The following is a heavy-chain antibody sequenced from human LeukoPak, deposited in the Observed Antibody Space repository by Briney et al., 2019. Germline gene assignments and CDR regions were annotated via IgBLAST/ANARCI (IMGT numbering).Heavy chain of an antibody. J-gene: IGHJ6*03. CDR3: ARGPFSGGSAYYYYYMDV. CDR1: GFTFSSYW. D-gene: IGHD2-15*01. Sequence: GGSLRLSCAASGFTFSSYWMSWVRQAPGKGLEWVANIKQDGSEKYYVDSVKGRFTISRDNAKNSLYLQMNSLRAEDTAVYYCARGPFSGGSAYYYYYMDVWGKGTTVTVSS. V-gene: IGHV3-7*01. CDR2: IKQDGSEK.